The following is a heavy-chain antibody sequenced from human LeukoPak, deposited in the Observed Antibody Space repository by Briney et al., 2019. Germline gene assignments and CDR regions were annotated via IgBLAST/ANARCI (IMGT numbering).Heavy chain of an antibody. CDR3: AREPTRDFWSGKNWFDP. Sequence: SQTLSLTCTVSGGSISSGSYYWSWIRQPAGKGLEWIGRIYTSGSTNYNPSLKSRVTISVDTSKNQFSLKLSSVTAADTAVYYRAREPTRDFWSGKNWFDPWGQGTLVTVSS. CDR1: GGSISSGSYY. J-gene: IGHJ5*02. CDR2: IYTSGST. V-gene: IGHV4-61*02. D-gene: IGHD3-3*01.